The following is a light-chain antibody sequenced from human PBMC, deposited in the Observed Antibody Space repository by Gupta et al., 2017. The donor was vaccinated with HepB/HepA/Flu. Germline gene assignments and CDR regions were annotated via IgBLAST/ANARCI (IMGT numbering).Light chain of an antibody. Sequence: EIVMTQSPATLSVSPGERATLSCRASQSVSSNLAWYQQKPGQAPRLLIYGASTRATGIPARFSGSGSGTEFTLTISSLQSEDFAVYYCQQYNTWPHTFGQGTNVEI. CDR3: QQYNTWPHT. J-gene: IGKJ1*01. CDR1: QSVSSN. V-gene: IGKV3-15*01. CDR2: GAS.